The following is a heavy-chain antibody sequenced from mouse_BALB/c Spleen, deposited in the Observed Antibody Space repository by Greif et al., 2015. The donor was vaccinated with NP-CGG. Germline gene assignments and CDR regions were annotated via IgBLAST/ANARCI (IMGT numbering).Heavy chain of an antibody. CDR3: ARDDGYYWYFDV. D-gene: IGHD2-2*01. CDR2: SRNKANDYTT. J-gene: IGHJ1*01. Sequence: EVKLVESGGGLVQPGGSLRLSCATSGFTFSDFYMEWVRQPPGKRLEWIAASRNKANDYTTEYSASVKGWFIVSRDTSQSILYLQMNALRAEDTAIYYCARDDGYYWYFDVWGAGTTVTVSS. V-gene: IGHV7-1*02. CDR1: GFTFSDFY.